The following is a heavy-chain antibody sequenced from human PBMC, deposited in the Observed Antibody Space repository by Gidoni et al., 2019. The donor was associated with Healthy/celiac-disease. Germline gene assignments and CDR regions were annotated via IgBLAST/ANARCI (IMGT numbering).Heavy chain of an antibody. CDR3: ARVGTGSGWYGDAFDI. Sequence: EVQLVESGGGLVKPGGSRRLYCAACGFTFGSYSMNWVRQAPGKGLEWVSSISISSIYIFYADSVKCRFTISRDNAKNSLYLQMNSLRAEDTAVYYCARVGTGSGWYGDAFDIWGQGTMVTVSS. CDR1: GFTFGSYS. V-gene: IGHV3-21*01. D-gene: IGHD6-19*01. J-gene: IGHJ3*02. CDR2: ISISSIYI.